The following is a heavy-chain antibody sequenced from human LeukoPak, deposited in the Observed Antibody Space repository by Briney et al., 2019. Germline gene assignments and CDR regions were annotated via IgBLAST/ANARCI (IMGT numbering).Heavy chain of an antibody. V-gene: IGHV3-48*01. Sequence: QPGGSLRLSCAASGFTFSSYSMNWVRRAPGKGLEWVSYISSRSSTIYYADSVKGRFTSSRDNSRNTLYLQMNSLRAEDTAVYYCARAGGSGWYGDYWGQGTLVTVSS. CDR2: ISSRSSTI. CDR1: GFTFSSYS. CDR3: ARAGGSGWYGDY. J-gene: IGHJ4*02. D-gene: IGHD6-19*01.